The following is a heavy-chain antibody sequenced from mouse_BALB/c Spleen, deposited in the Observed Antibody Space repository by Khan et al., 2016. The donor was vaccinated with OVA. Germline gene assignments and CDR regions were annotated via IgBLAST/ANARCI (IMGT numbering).Heavy chain of an antibody. CDR3: TRDRNYYGSSFYFDY. CDR1: GFAFSSYS. J-gene: IGHJ2*01. CDR2: ITSDGSYT. Sequence: EVELVESGGGLVKPGGSLKLSCAASGFAFSSYSMSWVRQTPEKRLEWVATITSDGSYTYYPASVKGRFTISRDNAKNTLYLQMSSLKSEDTAMYYCTRDRNYYGSSFYFDYWGQGTTLTVSS. V-gene: IGHV5-6-4*01. D-gene: IGHD1-1*01.